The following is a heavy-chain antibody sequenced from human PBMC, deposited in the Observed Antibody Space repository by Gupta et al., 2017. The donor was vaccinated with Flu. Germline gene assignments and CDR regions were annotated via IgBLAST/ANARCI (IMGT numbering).Heavy chain of an antibody. CDR3: TTDSSGGITFDI. J-gene: IGHJ3*02. D-gene: IGHD3-10*01. CDR2: LKSKTDGGTT. V-gene: IGHV3-15*01. Sequence: LSCAASGFTFTDAWMNWVRQAPGKGLEWVGRLKSKTDGGTTDYAAPVKDRFIISRDDSKDTLYLQMNSLKSEDTAVYYCTTDSSGGITFDIWGQGTMVTVSS. CDR1: GFTFTDAW.